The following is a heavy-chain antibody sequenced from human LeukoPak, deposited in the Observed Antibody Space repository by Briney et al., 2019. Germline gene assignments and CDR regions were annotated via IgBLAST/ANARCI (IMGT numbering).Heavy chain of an antibody. CDR2: IYYSGST. V-gene: IGHV4-39*07. CDR1: GGSISSSSYY. D-gene: IGHD6-13*01. Sequence: SETLSLTCTVSGGSISSSSYYWGWIRQPPGKGLEWIGSIYYSGSTYYNPSLKSRVTISVDTSKNQFSLKLSSVTAADTAVYYCARAGRSSSWYPPGDWFDPWGQGTLVTVSS. J-gene: IGHJ5*02. CDR3: ARAGRSSSWYPPGDWFDP.